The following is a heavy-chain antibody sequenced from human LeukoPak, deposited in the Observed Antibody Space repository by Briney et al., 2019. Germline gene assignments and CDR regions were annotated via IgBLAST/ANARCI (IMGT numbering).Heavy chain of an antibody. CDR1: GLTFSSHS. CDR3: ATIPTYYDILTGYYNPLYYFDY. D-gene: IGHD3-9*01. V-gene: IGHV3-23*01. J-gene: IGHJ4*02. Sequence: GGSLRLSCAASGLTFSSHSMNWVRQAPGKGLEWVSAISGSGGSTYYADSVKGRFTISRDNSKNTLYLQMNSLRAEDTAVYHCATIPTYYDILTGYYNPLYYFDYWGQGTLVTVSS. CDR2: ISGSGGST.